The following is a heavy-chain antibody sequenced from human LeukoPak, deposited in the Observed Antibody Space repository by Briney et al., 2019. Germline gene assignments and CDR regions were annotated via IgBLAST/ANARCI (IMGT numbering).Heavy chain of an antibody. CDR1: GGSISSGSYY. V-gene: IGHV4-39*07. CDR2: INHSGST. J-gene: IGHJ3*02. Sequence: SQTLSLTCTVSGGSISSGSYYWSWIRQPPGKGLEWIGEINHSGSTNYNPSLKSRVTISVDTSKNQFSLKLSSVTAADTAVYYCARLPFYDFWSGSDAFDIWGQGTMVTVSS. D-gene: IGHD3-3*01. CDR3: ARLPFYDFWSGSDAFDI.